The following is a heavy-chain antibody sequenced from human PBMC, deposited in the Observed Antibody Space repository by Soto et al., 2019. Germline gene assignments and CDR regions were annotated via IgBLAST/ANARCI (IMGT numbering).Heavy chain of an antibody. CDR3: AREDDYNYRYFNYGLDV. V-gene: IGHV3-30*03. Sequence: QARLVESGGGVVQPGRSLRLSCAASGFTFKNYALHWVRQAPGKGLEWVAVISFDGDKKYYADSVKGRFTISRDNLKNTLYLQMNNLRVEDAVLYFCAREDDYNYRYFNYGLDVWGQGTTVTVSS. CDR2: ISFDGDKK. J-gene: IGHJ6*02. D-gene: IGHD4-4*01. CDR1: GFTFKNYA.